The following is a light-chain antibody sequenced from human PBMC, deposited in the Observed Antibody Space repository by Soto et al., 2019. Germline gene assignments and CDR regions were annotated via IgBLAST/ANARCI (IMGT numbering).Light chain of an antibody. CDR3: QQANSFPYT. CDR2: AAS. Sequence: DIQMTQSPSSVSASVGDRVTITCRASQGIGSWLAWYQQKPGKAPKLLISAASTLQSGVPSRFSGSGSGTDCTLTISSLQPEDFATYYCQQANSFPYTFGQGTKLEIK. CDR1: QGIGSW. V-gene: IGKV1-12*01. J-gene: IGKJ2*01.